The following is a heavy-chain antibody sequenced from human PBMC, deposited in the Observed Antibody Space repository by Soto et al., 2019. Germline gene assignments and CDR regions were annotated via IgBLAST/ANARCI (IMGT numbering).Heavy chain of an antibody. J-gene: IGHJ4*02. CDR1: GGSISSSSYY. CDR3: ASYGGNSSVVGPNYFDY. V-gene: IGHV4-61*05. Sequence: SETLSLTCTVSGGSISSSSYYWGWIRQPPGKGLEWIGYIYYSGSTNYNPSLKSRVTISVDTSKNQFSLKLSSVTAADTAVYYCASYGGNSSVVGPNYFDYWGQGTLVTVSS. D-gene: IGHD4-17*01. CDR2: IYYSGST.